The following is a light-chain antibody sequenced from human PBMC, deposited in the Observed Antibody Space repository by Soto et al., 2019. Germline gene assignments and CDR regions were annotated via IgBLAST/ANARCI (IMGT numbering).Light chain of an antibody. CDR1: ESIARH. CDR3: QQSYSALSIT. V-gene: IGKV1-39*01. Sequence: DIQMTQSPSSLSASVGDRVTITCRSSESIARHLNWYQQKPGKAPKLLIYAASSLQNGVPSRFRGGGSGTEFTLTISNLQPEDFATYDCQQSYSALSITFGQGTRLEIK. J-gene: IGKJ5*01. CDR2: AAS.